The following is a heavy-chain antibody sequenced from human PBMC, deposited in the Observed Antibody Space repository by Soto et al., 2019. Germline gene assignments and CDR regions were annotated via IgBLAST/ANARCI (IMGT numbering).Heavy chain of an antibody. Sequence: EVQLEESGGGSVQLGASLRVSCVASGFTFRNQWMHWVRQVPGKGLVWVCRINGDGTRASYADFVKGRFTISRDNAQNLLFLKLNSLRVDETGVSHCAGGGAGGRGDAIDIWGPGTTVAVSS. D-gene: IGHD3-16*01. CDR2: INGDGTRA. V-gene: IGHV3-74*01. CDR3: AGGGAGGRGDAIDI. J-gene: IGHJ3*02. CDR1: GFTFRNQW.